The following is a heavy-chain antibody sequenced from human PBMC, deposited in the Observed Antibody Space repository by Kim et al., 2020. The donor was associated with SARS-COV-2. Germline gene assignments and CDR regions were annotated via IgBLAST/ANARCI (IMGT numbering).Heavy chain of an antibody. CDR3: SNIAMTGIGLYHWFDS. J-gene: IGHJ5*01. D-gene: IGHD6-19*01. Sequence: DSVNGRFRISRDNIQKTVYLQMNSLRPEDTAVYYCSNIAMTGIGLYHWFDSWGQGTLVTVSS. V-gene: IGHV3-30*02.